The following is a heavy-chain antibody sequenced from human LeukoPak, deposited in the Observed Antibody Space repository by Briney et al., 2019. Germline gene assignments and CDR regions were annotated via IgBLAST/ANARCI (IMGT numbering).Heavy chain of an antibody. J-gene: IGHJ4*02. D-gene: IGHD5-18*01. Sequence: PSETLSLTCVVYGGSFSGYYWSWIRQPPGKGLEWIGEINHSGSTNYNPSLKSRVTISVDTSKNQFSLKLSSVTAADTAVYYCARGSTAMIYFDYWGQGTLVTVSS. CDR1: GGSFSGYY. V-gene: IGHV4-34*01. CDR2: INHSGST. CDR3: ARGSTAMIYFDY.